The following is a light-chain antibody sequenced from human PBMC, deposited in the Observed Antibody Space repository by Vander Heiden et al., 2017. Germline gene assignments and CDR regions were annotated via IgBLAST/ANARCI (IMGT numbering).Light chain of an antibody. Sequence: QLVLTQSPSASASLGASVKRTCTLSSGHSSYAIAWHQQQPEKGPRYLMKLNSDGSHSKGDGIPDRFSGSSSGAERYLTISSLQSEDEAYYYCQTWGTGTVVFGGGTKLTVL. J-gene: IGLJ2*01. V-gene: IGLV4-69*01. CDR2: LNSDGSH. CDR1: SGHSSYA. CDR3: QTWGTGTVV.